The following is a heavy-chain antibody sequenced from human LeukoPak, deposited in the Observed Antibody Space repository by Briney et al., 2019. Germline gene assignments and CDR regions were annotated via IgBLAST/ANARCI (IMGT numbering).Heavy chain of an antibody. J-gene: IGHJ4*02. CDR3: AREGKYYYDSSADY. CDR2: ISSSGSTI. D-gene: IGHD3-22*01. Sequence: GGSLRLSCAASGFTFSSYEMNWVRQAPGEGPEWVSYISSSGSTIYYADSVKGRFTISRDNAKNSLYLQMNSLRAEDTAVYYCAREGKYYYDSSADYWGQGTLVTVSS. V-gene: IGHV3-48*03. CDR1: GFTFSSYE.